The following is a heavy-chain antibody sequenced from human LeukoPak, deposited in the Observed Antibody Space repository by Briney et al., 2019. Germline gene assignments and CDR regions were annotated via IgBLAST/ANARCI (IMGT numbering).Heavy chain of an antibody. D-gene: IGHD6-19*01. J-gene: IGHJ5*02. CDR3: ARRSTVAGRGRFDP. CDR1: GGSIRSTSYY. V-gene: IGHV4-39*01. Sequence: SETLSLTCTVSGGSIRSTSYYWGWIRQPPGKGLEWLGSVHHSGSTYDNPSLKSQVTISVDTSKNQFSLKLISVTAADTAVYYCARRSTVAGRGRFDPWGQGTLVTVSS. CDR2: VHHSGST.